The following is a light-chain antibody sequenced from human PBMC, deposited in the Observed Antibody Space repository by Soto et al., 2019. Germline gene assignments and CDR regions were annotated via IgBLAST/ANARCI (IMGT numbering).Light chain of an antibody. Sequence: DIQMTQSPSTLSASVGDRVTITCRASQSISRWLASYQHKPGKAPKLLIYDASSLESGVPSRFSGSGSGTEFTLIISSLQPDDSATYYCQQYNGYFRTFGHGTKLQIK. CDR3: QQYNGYFRT. V-gene: IGKV1-5*01. CDR2: DAS. J-gene: IGKJ2*01. CDR1: QSISRW.